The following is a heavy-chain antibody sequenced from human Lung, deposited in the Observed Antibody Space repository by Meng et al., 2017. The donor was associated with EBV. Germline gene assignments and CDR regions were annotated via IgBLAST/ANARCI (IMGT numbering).Heavy chain of an antibody. D-gene: IGHD6-13*01. V-gene: IGHV1-18*01. Sequence: VPLVQSGTEVKKLGASMNVARKSSVYIFTSYGFSWVRQAPGQVLEWMGWISAYNGNTNYAQKLQGSVTMTTDTSTSTAYMELRSLRSDDTAVYYCAASSSSWYQNWFDPWGQGTLVTVSS. J-gene: IGHJ5*02. CDR3: AASSSSWYQNWFDP. CDR1: VYIFTSYG. CDR2: ISAYNGNT.